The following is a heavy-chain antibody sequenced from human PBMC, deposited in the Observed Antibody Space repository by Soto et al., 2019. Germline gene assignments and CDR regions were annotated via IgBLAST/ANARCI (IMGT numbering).Heavy chain of an antibody. CDR2: MNPNSGNT. CDR3: ARVLDYYYGMDV. J-gene: IGHJ6*02. Sequence: QVQLVQSGAEVKKPGASVKVSCKASGYTFTSYDINWVRQATGQGLEWMGWMNPNSGNTGYAQKFQGRVTMTRNTSISTAYMEMSSLRSEDTAVYYCARVLDYYYGMDVWGQGTTVTVSS. CDR1: GYTFTSYD. V-gene: IGHV1-8*01.